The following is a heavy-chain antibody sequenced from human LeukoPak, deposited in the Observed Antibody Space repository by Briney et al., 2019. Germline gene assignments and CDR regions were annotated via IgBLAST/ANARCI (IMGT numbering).Heavy chain of an antibody. CDR2: INPNSGGT. D-gene: IGHD3-9*01. Sequence: GASVKVSCKASGYTFTGYYMHWVRQAPGQGLEWMGWINPNSGGTDYAQKLQGRVTMTRDTSISTAYMELSRLRSDDTAVYYCARDYSPTYDILTGYYRGFDPWGQGTLVTVSS. CDR3: ARDYSPTYDILTGYYRGFDP. V-gene: IGHV1-2*02. J-gene: IGHJ5*02. CDR1: GYTFTGYY.